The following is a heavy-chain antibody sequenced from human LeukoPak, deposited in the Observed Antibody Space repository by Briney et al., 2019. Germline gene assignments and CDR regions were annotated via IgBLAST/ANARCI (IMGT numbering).Heavy chain of an antibody. V-gene: IGHV1-46*01. CDR2: INPIGGST. Sequence: ASVKASCKASGYSFTSYYMQWVRQAPGQGLEWMGIINPIGGSTTYAQNFRGRVTMTRDTSTSTVYMDLTSLRSEDTAVYYCARGYYDFPFWGQGTLVTVSS. CDR3: ARGYYDFPF. CDR1: GYSFTSYY. D-gene: IGHD3-3*01. J-gene: IGHJ4*02.